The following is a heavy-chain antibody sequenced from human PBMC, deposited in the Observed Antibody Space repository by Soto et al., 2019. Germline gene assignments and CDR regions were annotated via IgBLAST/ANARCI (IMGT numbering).Heavy chain of an antibody. CDR1: GFTFSSYG. V-gene: IGHV3-30*19. CDR2: IWYDGSNK. D-gene: IGHD4-17*01. Sequence: QVQPVESGGGVVQPGRSLRLSCAASGFTFSSYGMHWVRQAPGKGLAWVAVIWYDGSNKYYADSVKGRFTISRDNSKNTLYLQMNSLRAEDTAVYYWARAYSFTATTIEGLDYWCQGTLLTVSS. J-gene: IGHJ4*02. CDR3: ARAYSFTATTIEGLDY.